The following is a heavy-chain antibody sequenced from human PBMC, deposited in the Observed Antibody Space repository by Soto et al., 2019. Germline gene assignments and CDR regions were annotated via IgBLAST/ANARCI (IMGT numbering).Heavy chain of an antibody. V-gene: IGHV1-3*01. CDR3: ARGTRYDSSGYYYRSHFDY. J-gene: IGHJ4*02. D-gene: IGHD3-22*01. CDR1: GYTFTSYA. Sequence: QVPLVQSGAEVKKPGASVKVSCKASGYTFTSYAMHWVRQAPGQRLEWMGWINAGNGNTKYSQKFQGRVTITRDTSASTAYMELSSLRSEDTAVYYCARGTRYDSSGYYYRSHFDYWGQGTLVTVSS. CDR2: INAGNGNT.